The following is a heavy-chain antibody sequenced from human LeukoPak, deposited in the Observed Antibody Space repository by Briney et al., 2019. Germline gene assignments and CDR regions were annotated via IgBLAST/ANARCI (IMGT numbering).Heavy chain of an antibody. CDR2: INGSGVST. CDR3: ASQYIEVNYYYHMDV. Sequence: GGSLRLSCAASGLTFSSYAMAWVRQAPGKGLGWVSTINGSGVSTYYGDSVKGRFTISRDNSKNTLYLQMNSLRVEDTAVYYCASQYIEVNYYYHMDVWGTGTTVIVSS. CDR1: GLTFSSYA. V-gene: IGHV3-23*01. J-gene: IGHJ6*03. D-gene: IGHD5-18*01.